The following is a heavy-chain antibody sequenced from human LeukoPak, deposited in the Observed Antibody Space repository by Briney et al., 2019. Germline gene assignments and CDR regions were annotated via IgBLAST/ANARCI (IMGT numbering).Heavy chain of an antibody. J-gene: IGHJ3*01. CDR3: ARGDDAFDF. CDR1: GYTFTSYD. V-gene: IGHV1-18*01. Sequence: ASVKVSCKASGYTFTSYDINWVRQATGQGLEWLGWINTYIGHTNYVEKLQDRVTMTTDTSTSTVYMELRSLRSDDTALYYCARGDDAFDFWGQGTMVTVSS. CDR2: INTYIGHT.